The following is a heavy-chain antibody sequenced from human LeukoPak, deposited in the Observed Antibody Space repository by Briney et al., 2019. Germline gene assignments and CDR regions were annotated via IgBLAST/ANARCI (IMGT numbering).Heavy chain of an antibody. CDR2: IYYSGRT. V-gene: IGHV4-31*03. CDR1: GGSISSGGYY. D-gene: IGHD3-22*01. J-gene: IGHJ3*02. Sequence: PSETLSLTCTVSGGSISSGGYYWSWIRQHPGKGLEWLGYIYYSGRTYYNPSLKSRVTISVDTSKNQFSLKLSSVTAADTAVYYCARTNYDSSGYPPDAFDIWGQGTMVTVSS. CDR3: ARTNYDSSGYPPDAFDI.